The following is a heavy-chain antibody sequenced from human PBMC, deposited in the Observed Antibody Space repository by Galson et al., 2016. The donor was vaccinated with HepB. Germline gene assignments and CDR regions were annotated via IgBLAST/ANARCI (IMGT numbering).Heavy chain of an antibody. CDR1: GFTFSSYS. Sequence: SLRLSRAASGFTFSSYSMNWVRQAPGKGLEWVSYISSSSSTIYSADSVKGRFTISRDNAKNSLYLQMNRLRADDTAVYYVARDFDYWGRGTLVTVPS. CDR3: ARDFDY. V-gene: IGHV3-48*01. CDR2: ISSSSSTI. J-gene: IGHJ4*02.